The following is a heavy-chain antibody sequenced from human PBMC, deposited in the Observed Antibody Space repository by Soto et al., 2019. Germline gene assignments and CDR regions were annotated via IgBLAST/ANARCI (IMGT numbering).Heavy chain of an antibody. CDR2: ISGGGGSTI. Sequence: QVQLVESGGGLVKPGGSLRLSCAGSGFTFSDYYMTWIRQAPGKGLEWLSYISGGGGSTISYADSVKGRFTISRDNAKKSLFSPMNSLRTEDQGIFFWARTRGYYDSSGLDHWGQGTLVTVSS. D-gene: IGHD3-22*01. CDR3: ARTRGYYDSSGLDH. V-gene: IGHV3-11*01. CDR1: GFTFSDYY. J-gene: IGHJ4*02.